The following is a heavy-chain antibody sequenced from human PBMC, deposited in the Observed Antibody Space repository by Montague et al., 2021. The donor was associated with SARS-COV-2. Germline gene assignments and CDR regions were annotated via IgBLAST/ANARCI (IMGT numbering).Heavy chain of an antibody. Sequence: SLRLSCAASGFTFSSYEMNWVRQAPGKGLEWVSYISSSGGTMFYADPVKGRFSISRDNAKNSLYLQMNSLRVEDTAVYYCARRYCSSTSCTNDYWGQGTLVTVSS. CDR3: ARRYCSSTSCTNDY. CDR1: GFTFSSYE. D-gene: IGHD2-2*01. J-gene: IGHJ4*02. CDR2: ISSSGGTM. V-gene: IGHV3-48*03.